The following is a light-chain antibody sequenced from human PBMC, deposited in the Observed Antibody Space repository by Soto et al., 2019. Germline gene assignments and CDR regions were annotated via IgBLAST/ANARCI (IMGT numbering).Light chain of an antibody. J-gene: IGLJ2*01. V-gene: IGLV2-14*01. CDR2: EVS. CDR1: SSDVVGYNY. Sequence: QSALTQPASVSGSPGQSITISCTGTSSDVVGYNYVSWFQQHPGKAPKVMIYEVSNRPSGVSNRFSGSKSGNTASLTISGLQAEDEADYYCSTYASTTNHVVFGGGTKVTVL. CDR3: STYASTTNHVV.